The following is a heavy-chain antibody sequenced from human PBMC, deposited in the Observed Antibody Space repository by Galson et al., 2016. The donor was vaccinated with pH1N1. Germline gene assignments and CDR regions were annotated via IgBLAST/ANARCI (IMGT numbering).Heavy chain of an antibody. Sequence: SLRLSCAASGLTVSNNYMSWVRQAPGKGLEWVSLIYSRGNTYYADSVKGRFTISRDSSKNTVYLQMNSLRADDTAVYYCARDRGEPWGQGTLVTVPS. J-gene: IGHJ4*02. CDR3: ARDRGEP. D-gene: IGHD3-16*01. V-gene: IGHV3-53*01. CDR1: GLTVSNNY. CDR2: IYSRGNT.